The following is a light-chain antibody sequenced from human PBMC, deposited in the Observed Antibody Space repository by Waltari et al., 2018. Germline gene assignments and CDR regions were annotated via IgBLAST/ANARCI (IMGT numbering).Light chain of an antibody. CDR1: TSNFRTNT. CDR3: ATWDDSLSGRV. Sequence: QSVLTQPPSTSGTPRQRVTISCAGSTSNFRTNTATWYQLLPGTAPKTVIFANYHRPSGVPDRFSASKSGTSASLVISGLQSEDEADYFCATWDDSLSGRVFGGGTKVTVL. CDR2: ANY. J-gene: IGLJ3*02. V-gene: IGLV1-44*01.